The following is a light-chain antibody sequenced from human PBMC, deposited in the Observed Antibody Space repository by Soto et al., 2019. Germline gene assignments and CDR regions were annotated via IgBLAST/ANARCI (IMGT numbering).Light chain of an antibody. CDR1: QSVSSSY. V-gene: IGKV3-15*01. J-gene: IGKJ5*01. CDR3: QQYNNWS. CDR2: AAS. Sequence: EIVLTQSPGTLSLSPVERATLSCRASQSVSSSYLARYQQKPGQAPRLLIYAASTRATGIPARFSGSGSGTEFTLTISSLQSEDFAVYYCQQYNNWSFGQGTRLEIK.